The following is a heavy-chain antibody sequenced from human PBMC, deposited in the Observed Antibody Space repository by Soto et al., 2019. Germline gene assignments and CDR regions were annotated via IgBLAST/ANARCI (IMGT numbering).Heavy chain of an antibody. CDR1: GYTFTSYA. D-gene: IGHD3-9*01. CDR2: INAGNGNT. V-gene: IGHV1-3*01. J-gene: IGHJ4*02. Sequence: ASVKVSCKASGYTFTSYAMHWVRQAPGQRLEWMGWINAGNGNTKYSQKFQGRVTITRDTSASTAYMELSSLRSEDTAVYYCARGAIDLYDILTGYANTFDYWGQGTLVTVSS. CDR3: ARGAIDLYDILTGYANTFDY.